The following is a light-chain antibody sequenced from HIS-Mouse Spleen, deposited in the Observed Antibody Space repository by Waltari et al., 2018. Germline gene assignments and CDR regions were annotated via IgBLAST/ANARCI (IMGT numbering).Light chain of an antibody. CDR1: ALPHTY. CDR2: EDS. J-gene: IGLJ2*01. CDR3: YSTDSSGNHRV. V-gene: IGLV3-10*01. Sequence: SYELTQPPSVSVSPGQTARITCSGDALPHTYAYLYQQKSGPAPVLVIYEDSKRPSGIPERFSGSSSGTMATLTISGAQVEDEADYYCYSTDSSGNHRVFGGGTKLTVL.